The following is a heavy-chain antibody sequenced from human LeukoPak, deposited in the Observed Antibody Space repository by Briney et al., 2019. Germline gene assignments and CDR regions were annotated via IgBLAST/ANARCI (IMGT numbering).Heavy chain of an antibody. V-gene: IGHV3-73*01. Sequence: GGSLRLSCAASGFTFSGSAMHWVRQASGKGLEWVGRIRSKANSYATAYAASVKGRFTISRDDSKNTAYLQMNSLKTEDTAVYYCAKGSRDSSGWYRDYWGQGTLVTVSS. D-gene: IGHD6-19*01. CDR2: IRSKANSYAT. CDR3: AKGSRDSSGWYRDY. CDR1: GFTFSGSA. J-gene: IGHJ4*02.